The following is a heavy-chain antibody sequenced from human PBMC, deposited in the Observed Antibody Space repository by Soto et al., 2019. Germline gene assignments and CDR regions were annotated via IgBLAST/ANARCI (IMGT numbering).Heavy chain of an antibody. CDR3: AKREGNAFGLFH. J-gene: IGHJ4*02. CDR1: GFSFSAYW. D-gene: IGHD3-16*01. V-gene: IGHV3-74*01. Sequence: EVQLVESGGGLVQPGGSLRLSCAASGFSFSAYWIHWVRQAPEKGLEWVSRIKTDGSSTDYADSVKGRFTISRDNGKNILYLRMDSLRVEDTAVYYCAKREGNAFGLFHWGQGPLVTVSS. CDR2: IKTDGSST.